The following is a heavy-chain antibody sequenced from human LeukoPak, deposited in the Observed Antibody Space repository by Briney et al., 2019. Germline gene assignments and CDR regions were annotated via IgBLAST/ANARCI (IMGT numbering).Heavy chain of an antibody. CDR2: IYYSGST. V-gene: IGHV4-39*01. CDR1: GGSISSSSYY. Sequence: SETLSPTCTVSGGSISSSSYYWGWIRQPPGKGLEWIGSIYYSGSTYYNPSLKSRVTISVDTSKNQFSLKLSSVTAADTAVYYCARTRGSDGMDVWGQGTTVTVSS. CDR3: ARTRGSDGMDV. J-gene: IGHJ6*02.